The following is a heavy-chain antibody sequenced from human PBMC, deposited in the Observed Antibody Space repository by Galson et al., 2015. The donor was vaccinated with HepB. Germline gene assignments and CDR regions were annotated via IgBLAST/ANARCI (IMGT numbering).Heavy chain of an antibody. CDR1: GGSISSGDYY. V-gene: IGHV3-72*01. Sequence: LSLTCTVSGGSISSGDYYWSWIRQAPGKGLEWVGRTRNKAYSYTTEYAAFVKGRFTISRDDSKTSLYLQMNSLKTEDTAVYFCARALAISGNYWPYDYWGQGTLVTVSS. J-gene: IGHJ4*02. D-gene: IGHD1-26*01. CDR3: ARALAISGNYWPYDY. CDR2: TRNKAYSYTT.